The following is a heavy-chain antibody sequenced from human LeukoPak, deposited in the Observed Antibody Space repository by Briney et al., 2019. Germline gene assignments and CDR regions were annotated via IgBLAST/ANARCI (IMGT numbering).Heavy chain of an antibody. CDR2: ISSSSSYT. CDR3: ASGGISSGYLS. CDR1: VFTFSHYY. V-gene: IGHV3-11*03. J-gene: IGHJ5*02. Sequence: GGSLRLSCSASVFTFSHYYMSWIRQAPGKGLEGVSYISSSSSYTNYADSVRGRFTISRDNAKSSLYLQMTSLRAAEPDMYYCASGGISSGYLSWGQGDLGT. D-gene: IGHD3-22*01.